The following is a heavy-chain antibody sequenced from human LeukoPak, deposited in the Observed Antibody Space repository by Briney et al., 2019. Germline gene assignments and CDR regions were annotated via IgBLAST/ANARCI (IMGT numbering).Heavy chain of an antibody. CDR1: GGSTSSHF. J-gene: IGHJ4*02. Sequence: SETLSLTCTVSGGSTSSHFWNWIRQSPGKGLEWIGYIYYTGNTNYNPSLKSRVTISVDTSKNQFSLKLSSVTAADTAVYYCARDRPYGSGPDYWGQGTLVTVSS. CDR2: IYYTGNT. V-gene: IGHV4-59*11. CDR3: ARDRPYGSGPDY. D-gene: IGHD3-10*01.